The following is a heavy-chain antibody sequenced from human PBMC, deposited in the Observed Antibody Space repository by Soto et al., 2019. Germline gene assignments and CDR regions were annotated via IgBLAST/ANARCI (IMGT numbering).Heavy chain of an antibody. Sequence: SETLSLTCTVSGGSISSYYWSWIRQPPGKGLEWIGYIYYSGSTNYNPSLKSRVTISVDTSKNQFSLKLSSVTAADTAVYYCARLTDQYSGRGPYYYYMDVWGKGTTVTVSS. CDR1: GGSISSYY. D-gene: IGHD3-10*01. V-gene: IGHV4-59*08. CDR3: ARLTDQYSGRGPYYYYMDV. J-gene: IGHJ6*03. CDR2: IYYSGST.